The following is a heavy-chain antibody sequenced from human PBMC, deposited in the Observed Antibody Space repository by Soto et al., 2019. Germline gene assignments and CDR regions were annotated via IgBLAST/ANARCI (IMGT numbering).Heavy chain of an antibody. CDR3: ARDSDIA. CDR1: GFTFSSYA. V-gene: IGHV3-30-3*01. Sequence: QVQLVESGGGVVQPGRSLRLSCAASGFTFSSYAMHWVRQAPGKGLEWVAVISYDGSNKCYADSVKGRFTISRDNSKNTLYLQMHSLRAEDTAVYYCARDSDIAWGQGTLVTVST. J-gene: IGHJ5*02. CDR2: ISYDGSNK.